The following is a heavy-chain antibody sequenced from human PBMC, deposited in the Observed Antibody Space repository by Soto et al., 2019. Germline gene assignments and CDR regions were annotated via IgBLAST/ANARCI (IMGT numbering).Heavy chain of an antibody. J-gene: IGHJ5*02. D-gene: IGHD3-10*01. V-gene: IGHV4-39*07. CDR1: GGSISSSSYY. CDR3: ARDYGFGNWFDP. CDR2: IYYSGST. Sequence: PSETLSLTCTVSGGSISSSSYYWGWIRQPPGKGLEWIGSIYYSGSTYYNPSLKSRVTISVDTSKNQFSLKLSSVTAADTAVYYCARDYGFGNWFDPWGQGTLVTVSS.